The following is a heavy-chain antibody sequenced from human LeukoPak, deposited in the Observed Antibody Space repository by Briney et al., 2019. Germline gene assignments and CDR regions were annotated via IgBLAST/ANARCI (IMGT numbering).Heavy chain of an antibody. CDR2: ISYDGSNK. CDR1: GFTFSSSA. CDR3: AKEVDDSSDY. Sequence: GGSLRLSCAASGFTFSSSAMSWVRQAPGKGLEWVAVISYDGSNKYYADSVKGRFTISRDNSKNTLYLQMNSLRAEDTAVYYCAKEVDDSSDYWGQGTLVTVSS. J-gene: IGHJ4*02. V-gene: IGHV3-30*18. D-gene: IGHD3-22*01.